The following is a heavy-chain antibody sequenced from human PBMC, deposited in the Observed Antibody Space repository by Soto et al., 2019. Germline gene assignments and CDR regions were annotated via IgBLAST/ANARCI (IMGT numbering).Heavy chain of an antibody. V-gene: IGHV4-4*07. CDR3: AREGSYSAYNFAHGIQLWSFDF. CDR2: IFSSGST. CDR1: GGSINTFY. D-gene: IGHD5-12*01. Sequence: SETLSLTCTVSGGSINTFYWSWVRQPAGKGLEWIGRIFSSGSTSFKPSLESRVAMSVDTSQNHFSLNLSSVTAADMAVYYCAREGSYSAYNFAHGIQLWSFDFWGQGALVTVSS. J-gene: IGHJ4*02.